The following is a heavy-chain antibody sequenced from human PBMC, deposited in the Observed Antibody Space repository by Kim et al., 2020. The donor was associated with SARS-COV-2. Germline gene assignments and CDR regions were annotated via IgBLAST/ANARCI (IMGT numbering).Heavy chain of an antibody. CDR3: ARGDAGIAVAAYYYYYYM. J-gene: IGHJ6*03. CDR1: GGSFSGYY. D-gene: IGHD6-19*01. V-gene: IGHV4-34*01. CDR2: INHSGST. Sequence: SETLSLTCAVYGGSFSGYYWSWIRQPPGKGLEWIGEINHSGSTNYNPSLKSRVTISVDTSKNQFSLKLSSVTAADTAVYYCARGDAGIAVAAYYYYYYM.